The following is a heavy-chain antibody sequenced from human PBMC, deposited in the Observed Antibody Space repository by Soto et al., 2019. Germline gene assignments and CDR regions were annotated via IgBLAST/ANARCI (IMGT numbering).Heavy chain of an antibody. CDR2: ISYDGSNE. CDR3: ARPLYSTGWTSLRG. J-gene: IGHJ4*02. D-gene: IGHD6-19*01. Sequence: QVQLVESGGGVVQPGTSLRLSCAASGFTFSSFGMHWVRQAPGKGLEWVAVISYDGSNEYYADSVKGRFTISRDNSKSRLYLQMNSLRAEDTAVYYCARPLYSTGWTSLRGWGQGTLVTVSS. CDR1: GFTFSSFG. V-gene: IGHV3-30*03.